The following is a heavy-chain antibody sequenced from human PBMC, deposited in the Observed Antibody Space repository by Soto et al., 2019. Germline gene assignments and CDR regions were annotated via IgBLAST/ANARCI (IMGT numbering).Heavy chain of an antibody. CDR2: IIPILGIA. D-gene: IGHD5-12*01. J-gene: IGHJ6*03. V-gene: IGHV1-69*02. CDR1: GGTFSSYT. CDR3: ASLRYSGYGWDYYYYYMDV. Sequence: ASVTVSCQASGGTFSSYTISWVRQAPGQGLEWMGRIIPILGIANYAQKFQGRVTITADKSTSTAYMELSSLRSEDTAVYYCASLRYSGYGWDYYYYYMDVWGKGTTVTVSS.